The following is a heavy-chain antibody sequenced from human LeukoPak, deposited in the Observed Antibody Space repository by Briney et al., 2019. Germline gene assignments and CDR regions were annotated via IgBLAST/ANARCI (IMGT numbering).Heavy chain of an antibody. Sequence: SGPTLVKPTQTLTLTCTLSGFSLSTSGVGVGWIRQPPGKALEWLALIYWNDDKLYSPSLKSRLTITKDTSKNQVVLTMTDMDPVDTATYYCAHRGDFWSGPEAWDYWGRGTLVTVSS. CDR1: GFSLSTSGVG. J-gene: IGHJ4*02. CDR2: IYWNDDK. CDR3: AHRGDFWSGPEAWDY. D-gene: IGHD3-3*01. V-gene: IGHV2-5*01.